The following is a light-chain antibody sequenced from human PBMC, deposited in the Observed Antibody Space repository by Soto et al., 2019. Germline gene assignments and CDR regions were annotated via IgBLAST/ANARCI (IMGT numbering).Light chain of an antibody. CDR3: QSFDSSLRDWV. J-gene: IGLJ3*02. Sequence: QSVLTQPPSVSGAPGQRVTISCAGSSSNIGAGFDVHWYLQLPGAAPKVLIYGNTNRPSGVPDRFSGSKSGTSASLAITGLRAEDEADYFCQSFDSSLRDWVFGGGTKSPS. V-gene: IGLV1-40*01. CDR1: SSNIGAGFD. CDR2: GNT.